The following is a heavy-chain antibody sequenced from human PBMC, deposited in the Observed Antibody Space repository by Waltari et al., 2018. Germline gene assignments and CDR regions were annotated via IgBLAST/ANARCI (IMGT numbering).Heavy chain of an antibody. CDR1: GFTFSSYA. CDR2: ISYDGSNK. V-gene: IGHV3-30-3*01. CDR3: ARESDYALDY. Sequence: QVQLVESGGGVVQPGRSLRLSCAASGFTFSSYAMHWVRQAPGKGLEWVAVISYDGSNKYYAAAVKGRFTISRDNSKNTLYLQMNSLRAEDTAVYYCARESDYALDYWGQGTLVTVSS. D-gene: IGHD4-17*01. J-gene: IGHJ4*02.